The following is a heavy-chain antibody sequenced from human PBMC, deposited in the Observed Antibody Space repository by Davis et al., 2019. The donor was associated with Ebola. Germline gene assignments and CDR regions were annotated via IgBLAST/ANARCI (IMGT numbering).Heavy chain of an antibody. CDR1: GGSISSSSYY. Sequence: SETLSLTCTVSGGSISSSSYYWGWIRQPPGKGLEWIGSIHSSGSTYYNPSLKSRVTIFVDTSRNQFSLNLRSVTAADTAVYYCARGPLSVRYYYYGSGRLFDPWGQGTLVTVSS. D-gene: IGHD3-10*01. CDR3: ARGPLSVRYYYYGSGRLFDP. V-gene: IGHV4-39*01. J-gene: IGHJ5*02. CDR2: IHSSGST.